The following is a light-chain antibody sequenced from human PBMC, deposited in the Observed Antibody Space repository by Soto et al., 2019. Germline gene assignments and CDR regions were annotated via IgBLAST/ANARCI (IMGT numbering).Light chain of an antibody. CDR1: QSVSSN. CDR2: DAS. CDR3: QQRGSWPQT. V-gene: IGKV3-11*01. J-gene: IGKJ1*01. Sequence: EIVMTQSPATLSVSPGERATLSCRASQSVSSNLAWYQQKPGQAPRLLIYDASNRATGIPARFSGRGFGTDFTLTISSLEPEDFAVYYCQQRGSWPQTFGQGTKVDIK.